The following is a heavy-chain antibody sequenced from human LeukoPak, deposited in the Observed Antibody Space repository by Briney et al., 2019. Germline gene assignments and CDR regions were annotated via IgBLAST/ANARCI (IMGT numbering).Heavy chain of an antibody. J-gene: IGHJ4*02. CDR2: IYPGDSDT. CDR3: ARRGCSRWAPTEIDY. CDR1: GYSFTSYW. D-gene: IGHD6-13*01. V-gene: IGHV5-51*01. Sequence: GESLKISCKGSGYSFTSYWIGWVRQMPGKGLEWMGIIYPGDSDTRYSPSFQGQVTISADKSISTAYLQWSSLKASDTAMYYCARRGCSRWAPTEIDYWGQGTLVTVSS.